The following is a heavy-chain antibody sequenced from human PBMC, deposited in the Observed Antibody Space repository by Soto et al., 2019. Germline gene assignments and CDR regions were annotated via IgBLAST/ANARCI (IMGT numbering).Heavy chain of an antibody. V-gene: IGHV3-7*03. D-gene: IGHD3-16*02. CDR3: ARYRSLDP. J-gene: IGHJ5*02. Sequence: EVQLVESGGGLVQPGGSLRLSCADSGFILRNYWMSWVRQAPGMGLQWVASIKEDGSEKYYVDPVKGRFTISRENAKNSLYLQMNSLRSVDTAVYYCARYRSLDPWGEGILVTVSS. CDR2: IKEDGSEK. CDR1: GFILRNYW.